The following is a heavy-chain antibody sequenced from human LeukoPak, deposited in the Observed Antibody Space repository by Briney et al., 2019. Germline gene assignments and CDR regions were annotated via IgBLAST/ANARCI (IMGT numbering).Heavy chain of an antibody. CDR2: ISYNGSNK. V-gene: IGHV3-30*04. CDR3: ARDLSSSWYYIGV. CDR1: GFTFSNYA. Sequence: QAGRSLRLSCAVSGFTFSNYAVHWVRQAPGKGLEWVTVISYNGSNKSYADSVKGRFTISRDNSKNTLYLQMNSLRAEDTAVYYCARDLSSSWYYIGVWGKGTTVTVSS. D-gene: IGHD6-13*01. J-gene: IGHJ6*03.